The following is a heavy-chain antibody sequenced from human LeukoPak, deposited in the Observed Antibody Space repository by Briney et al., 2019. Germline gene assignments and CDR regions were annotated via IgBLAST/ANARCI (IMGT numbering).Heavy chain of an antibody. J-gene: IGHJ5*02. Sequence: GGSLRLSCAASGFTFSTSAMHWVRQTPRKGLEWVALISYDGSQHYLADSLKGRFTISRDNSKNTLYLQMTSLRLDDTAMYYCARDPSSAPYSTYWAANYFDPWGQGTLVTVSS. CDR1: GFTFSTSA. D-gene: IGHD6-13*01. CDR2: ISYDGSQH. V-gene: IGHV3-30*04. CDR3: ARDPSSAPYSTYWAANYFDP.